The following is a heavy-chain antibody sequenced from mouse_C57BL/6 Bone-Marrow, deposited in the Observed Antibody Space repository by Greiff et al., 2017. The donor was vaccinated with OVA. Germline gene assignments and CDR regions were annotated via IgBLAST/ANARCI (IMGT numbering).Heavy chain of an antibody. V-gene: IGHV14-4*01. CDR3: TTRGITTVVDYFDY. CDR1: GFNIKDDY. J-gene: IGHJ2*01. D-gene: IGHD1-1*01. Sequence: EVQLVESGAELVRPGASVKLSCTASGFNIKDDYMHWVKQRPEQGLEWIGWIDPENGDTEYASKFQGKATITADTSSNTAYLQLSSLTSEDTAVYYCTTRGITTVVDYFDYWGQGTTLTVSS. CDR2: IDPENGDT.